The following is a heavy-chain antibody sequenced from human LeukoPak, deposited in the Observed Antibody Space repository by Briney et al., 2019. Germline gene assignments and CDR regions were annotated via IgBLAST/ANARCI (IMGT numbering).Heavy chain of an antibody. CDR3: VKGVVYYDSSGYYLQSGYYLDD. D-gene: IGHD3-22*01. CDR2: ISSSSSYI. J-gene: IGHJ4*02. V-gene: IGHV3-21*04. CDR1: GFTFSSYS. Sequence: GGSLRLSCAASGFTFSSYSMNWVRQAPGKGLEWVSSISSSSSYIYYADSVKGRFTISRDNAKNSLYMQMNSLRAEDTALYYCVKGVVYYDSSGYYLQSGYYLDDWGQGTLVTVSS.